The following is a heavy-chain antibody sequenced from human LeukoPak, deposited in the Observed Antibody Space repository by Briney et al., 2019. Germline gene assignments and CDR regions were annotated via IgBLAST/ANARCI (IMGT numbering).Heavy chain of an antibody. V-gene: IGHV1-18*01. D-gene: IGHD1-26*01. CDR1: GYTFTSYG. Sequence: APVKVSFKASGYTFTSYGISWVRQAPGQGLEWMGWISAYNGNTNYAQKLQGRVTMTTDTSTSTAYMELRSLRSDDTAVYYCARDRVGAHPFDYWGQGTLVTVSS. CDR3: ARDRVGAHPFDY. CDR2: ISAYNGNT. J-gene: IGHJ4*02.